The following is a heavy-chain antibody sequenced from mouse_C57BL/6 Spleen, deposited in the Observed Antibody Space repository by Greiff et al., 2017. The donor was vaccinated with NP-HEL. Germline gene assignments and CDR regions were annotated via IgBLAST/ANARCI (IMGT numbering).Heavy chain of an antibody. V-gene: IGHV1-63*01. Sequence: QVQLQQSGAELVRPGTSVKMSCKASGYTFTNYWIGWAKQRPGHGLEWIGDIYPGGGYTNYNEKFKGKATLTADKSSSTAYMQFSSLTSEDSAIYYCARGYDGYFDYWGKGTTLTVSS. CDR3: ARGYDGYFDY. CDR2: IYPGGGYT. J-gene: IGHJ2*01. D-gene: IGHD2-12*01. CDR1: GYTFTNYW.